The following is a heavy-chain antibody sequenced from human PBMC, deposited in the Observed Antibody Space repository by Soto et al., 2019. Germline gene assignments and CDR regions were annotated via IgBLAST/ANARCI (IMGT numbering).Heavy chain of an antibody. V-gene: IGHV4-34*01. CDR2: IDHSGST. D-gene: IGHD2-8*01. Sequence: PSETLSLTCAVYGGSFSGYYWSWIRQPPGKGLEWIGEIDHSGSTNYNPSLKSRVTISVDTSKNQFSLKLSSVTAADTAVYYCARHRIVLMVYAKPSRHYYGMDVWGQGTTVTVSS. CDR1: GGSFSGYY. J-gene: IGHJ6*02. CDR3: ARHRIVLMVYAKPSRHYYGMDV.